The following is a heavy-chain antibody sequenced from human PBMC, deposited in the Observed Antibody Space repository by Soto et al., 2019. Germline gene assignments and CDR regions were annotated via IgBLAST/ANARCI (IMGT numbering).Heavy chain of an antibody. V-gene: IGHV1-18*01. CDR2: ISAYNGNT. D-gene: IGHD3-3*01. J-gene: IGHJ6*02. Sequence: ASVKVSCKASGYTFTSYGISWVRQAPGQGLEWMGWISAYNGNTNYAQKLQGRVTMTTDTSTSTAYMELRSLRSDDTAVYYCARFRITFFGVVIISSGQDYGMDVWGQGTTVTVSS. CDR1: GYTFTSYG. CDR3: ARFRITFFGVVIISSGQDYGMDV.